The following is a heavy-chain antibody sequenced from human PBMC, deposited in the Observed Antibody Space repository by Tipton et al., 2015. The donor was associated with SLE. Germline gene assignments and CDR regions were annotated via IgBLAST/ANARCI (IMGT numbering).Heavy chain of an antibody. CDR1: GGSISSGGYY. V-gene: IGHV4-31*03. CDR2: IYYSGRT. D-gene: IGHD5-18*01. CDR3: ASLTIDTASFDY. Sequence: TLSLTCTVSGGSISSGGYYWSWIRQHPGKGLEWIGYIYYSGRTYYNPSLKSRVTISVDTSKNQFSLKLSSVTAADTAVYYCASLTIDTASFDYWGQGTPVTVSS. J-gene: IGHJ4*02.